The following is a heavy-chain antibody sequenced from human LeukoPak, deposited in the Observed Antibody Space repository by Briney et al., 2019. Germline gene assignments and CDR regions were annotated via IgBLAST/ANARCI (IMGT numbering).Heavy chain of an antibody. V-gene: IGHV3-74*01. D-gene: IGHD3-10*01. CDR1: GFTFSSYW. CDR2: IKSDGST. CDR3: TRAITYFYGSVTYDWFDS. Sequence: GGSLRLSCAASGFTFSSYWMHWVRQTPGKGLMWVARIKSDGSTIYADSVQGRFTISRDNAKNTVYLQMNSLRVDDTAIYYCTRAITYFYGSVTYDWFDSWGQGTRVTVSS. J-gene: IGHJ5*01.